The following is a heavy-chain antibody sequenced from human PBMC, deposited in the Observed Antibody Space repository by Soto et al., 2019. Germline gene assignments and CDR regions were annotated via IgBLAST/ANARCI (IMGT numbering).Heavy chain of an antibody. CDR2: IYHSGST. V-gene: IGHV4-4*02. J-gene: IGHJ6*02. CDR3: ARVGLIAAAGTSNYYGMDV. D-gene: IGHD6-13*01. CDR1: GGSISSSNW. Sequence: SETLSLTCAVSGGSISSSNWWSWVRQPPGKGLEWIREIYHSGSTNYNPSLKSRVTISVDKSKNQFSLKLSSVTAADTAVYYCARVGLIAAAGTSNYYGMDVWGQGTTVTV.